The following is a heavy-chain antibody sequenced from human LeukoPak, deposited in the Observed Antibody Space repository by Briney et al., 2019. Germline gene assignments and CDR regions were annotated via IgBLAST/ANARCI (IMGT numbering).Heavy chain of an antibody. CDR1: GYSFSNYW. V-gene: IGHV5-51*01. CDR2: IRPGDSET. Sequence: GESLKISCTGSGYSFSNYWIAWVRQRPGKGLEWMGMIRPGDSETTYSPSFQGQVTISADKSISTAYLQWDNVRASDTAMYYCARRRDYYYYMDVWGKGTTVIVSS. CDR3: ARRRDYYYYMDV. J-gene: IGHJ6*03.